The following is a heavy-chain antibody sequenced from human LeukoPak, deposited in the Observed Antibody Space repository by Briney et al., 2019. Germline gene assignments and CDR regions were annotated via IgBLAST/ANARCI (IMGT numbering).Heavy chain of an antibody. D-gene: IGHD3-3*01. CDR2: IYASGKT. V-gene: IGHV4-61*02. CDR3: ARHHGGLRFLEWLATDI. Sequence: SETLSLTCTVSGGSISRGRYYWSWVRQPAGKELEWIGRIYASGKTDYNPYTPSLKSRVAMSLDTSKNQFSLKLSSVTAADTAVYYCARHHGGLRFLEWLATDIWGQGTMVTVSS. J-gene: IGHJ3*02. CDR1: GGSISRGRYY.